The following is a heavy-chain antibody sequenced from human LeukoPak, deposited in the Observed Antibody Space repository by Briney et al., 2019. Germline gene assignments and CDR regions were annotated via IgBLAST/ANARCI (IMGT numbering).Heavy chain of an antibody. CDR3: ARGSGTYGNVG. D-gene: IGHD3-10*01. J-gene: IGHJ1*01. Sequence: PGETLSLTCAVYGGSFSGYYWSWIRQPPGKGLEWIGELNHSGSTNYNPSLKSRVTISVDTSKNQFSLKLSSVTAADTAVYYCARGSGTYGNVGWGQGTLVTVSS. CDR1: GGSFSGYY. V-gene: IGHV4-34*01. CDR2: LNHSGST.